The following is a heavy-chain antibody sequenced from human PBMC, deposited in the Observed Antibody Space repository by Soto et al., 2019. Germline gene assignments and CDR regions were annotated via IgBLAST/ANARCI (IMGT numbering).Heavy chain of an antibody. CDR3: VRDGTKTLRDWFEP. CDR2: IYATGTT. Sequence: SETLSLTCTFSVASISGFYWSWIRNSAGKGLEWIGRIYATGTTDYNPSLKSRVMMSVDTSKKQFSLKLRSVTAADTAVYYCVRDGTKTLRDWFEPWGQGSSVTVSS. D-gene: IGHD1-1*01. J-gene: IGHJ5*02. V-gene: IGHV4-4*07. CDR1: VASISGFY.